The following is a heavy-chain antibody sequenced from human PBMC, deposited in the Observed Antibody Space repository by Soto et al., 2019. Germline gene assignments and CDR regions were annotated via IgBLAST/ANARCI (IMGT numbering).Heavy chain of an antibody. CDR3: ARDRPLSLTLRANYYYYGMDV. Sequence: SETLSLTCAVSGGSISSSNWWSWDRQPPGKGLEWIGEIYHSGSTNYNPSLKSRVTISVDKSKNQFSLKLSSVTAADTAVYYCARDRPLSLTLRANYYYYGMDVWGQGTTVTVSS. CDR1: GGSISSSNW. D-gene: IGHD3-9*01. CDR2: IYHSGST. J-gene: IGHJ6*02. V-gene: IGHV4-4*02.